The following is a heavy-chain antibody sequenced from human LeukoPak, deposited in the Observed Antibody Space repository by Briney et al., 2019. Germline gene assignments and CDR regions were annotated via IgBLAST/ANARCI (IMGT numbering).Heavy chain of an antibody. Sequence: PGGSLRLSCAASGFTFSNFGMSWVRQAPGRGLEWVSAISGSGGSTYYADSVKGRFTISRDNSKNTLYLQMNSLRAEDTAVYYCARARGTADMDVWGKGTTVTVSS. CDR2: ISGSGGST. D-gene: IGHD3-16*01. J-gene: IGHJ6*03. CDR1: GFTFSNFG. CDR3: ARARGTADMDV. V-gene: IGHV3-23*01.